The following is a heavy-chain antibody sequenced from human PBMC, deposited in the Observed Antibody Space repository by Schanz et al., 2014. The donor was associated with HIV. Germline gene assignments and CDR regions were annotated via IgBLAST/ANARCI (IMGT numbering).Heavy chain of an antibody. V-gene: IGHV3-21*04. CDR3: AKDMGGVVPAAPFYYYGMDV. J-gene: IGHJ6*02. CDR1: GFTFSSYS. Sequence: EVQLVESGGGLVKPGGSLRLSCAASGFTFSSYSMNWVRQAPGKGLEWVSSISSSSSYIYYADSVKGRFTISRDNAKNSLYLQMNSLRAEDTALYYCAKDMGGVVPAAPFYYYGMDVWGQGTTVTVSS. D-gene: IGHD2-2*01. CDR2: ISSSSSYI.